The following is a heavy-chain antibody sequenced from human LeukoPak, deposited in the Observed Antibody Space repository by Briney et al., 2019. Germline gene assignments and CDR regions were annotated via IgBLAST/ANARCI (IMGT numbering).Heavy chain of an antibody. Sequence: SETLSLTCTVSGASISNLYLSWIRQPAGKGLEWIGRLYDSGSTNYNPSLKSRVTMSVDTSTNQFFLKMTSVTAADTGVYSCARDSGTTGEVKFDPWGRGTLVTVSS. CDR2: LYDSGST. V-gene: IGHV4-4*07. CDR3: ARDSGTTGEVKFDP. D-gene: IGHD3-10*01. CDR1: GASISNLY. J-gene: IGHJ5*02.